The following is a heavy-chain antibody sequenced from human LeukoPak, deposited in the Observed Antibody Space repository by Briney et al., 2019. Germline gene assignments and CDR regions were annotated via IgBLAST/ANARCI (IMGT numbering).Heavy chain of an antibody. J-gene: IGHJ4*02. Sequence: ASVKVSCKASGGTFSSYAISWVRQAPGQGLEWRGRIIPILGIANYAQKFQGRVTITADKSTSTAYMELSSLRSEDTAVYYCATVDTAMVVRWDYWRQGTLVPLS. D-gene: IGHD5-18*01. V-gene: IGHV1-69*04. CDR2: IIPILGIA. CDR1: GGTFSSYA. CDR3: ATVDTAMVVRWDY.